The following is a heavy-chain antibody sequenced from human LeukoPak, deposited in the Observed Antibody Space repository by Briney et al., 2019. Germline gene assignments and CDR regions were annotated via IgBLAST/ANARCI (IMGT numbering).Heavy chain of an antibody. V-gene: IGHV3-66*01. CDR2: IYSGGST. D-gene: IGHD3-22*01. J-gene: IGHJ4*02. CDR1: GFTVSSNY. Sequence: GGSLRLSCAASGFTVSSNYMSWVRQAPGKGLEWVSVIYSGGSTYYADSVKGRFTISRDNSKNTLYLQMNSLRAEDTAVYYCASEYYYDSSGYYYSGQGTLVTVSS. CDR3: ASEYYYDSSGYYY.